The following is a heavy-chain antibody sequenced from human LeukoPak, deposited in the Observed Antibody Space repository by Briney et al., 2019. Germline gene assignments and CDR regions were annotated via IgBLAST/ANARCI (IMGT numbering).Heavy chain of an antibody. J-gene: IGHJ3*02. D-gene: IGHD1-26*01. V-gene: IGHV3-30-3*01. CDR3: ARVRELVFAAAFDI. CDR2: ISYDGSNK. CDR1: GFTFSSYA. Sequence: PGGSLRLSCAASGFTFSSYAMHWVRQAPGKGLEWVAVISYDGSNKYYADSVKGRFTISRDNSKNTPYLQMNSLRAEDTAVYYCARVRELVFAAAFDIWGQGTMVTVSS.